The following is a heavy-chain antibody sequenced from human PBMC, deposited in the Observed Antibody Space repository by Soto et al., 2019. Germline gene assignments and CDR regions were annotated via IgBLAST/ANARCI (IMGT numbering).Heavy chain of an antibody. CDR3: ARESYGYFNAFDI. J-gene: IGHJ3*02. Sequence: PGGSLRLSCAASGFTFSSYWILWVRQAPGKGLMWVSRINSDGSSTSYADSVKGRFTISRDNAKNTLYLQMNSLRAEDTAVYYCARESYGYFNAFDIWGQGTMVTVSS. CDR1: GFTFSSYW. CDR2: INSDGSST. D-gene: IGHD3-16*01. V-gene: IGHV3-74*01.